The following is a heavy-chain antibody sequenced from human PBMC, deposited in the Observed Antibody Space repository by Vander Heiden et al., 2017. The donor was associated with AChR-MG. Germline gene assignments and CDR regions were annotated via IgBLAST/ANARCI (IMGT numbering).Heavy chain of an antibody. V-gene: IGHV1-69*01. Sequence: QVQLVQSGAEVKKPGSSVKVSCKASGGTFSSYAISWVRQAPGQGLEWMGGIIPIFGTANDAQKFQGRVTITADESTSTAYMELSSLRSEDTAVYYCARDPLDQLLYGGAARGEEYYYYYGMDVWGQGTTVTVSS. J-gene: IGHJ6*02. CDR1: GGTFSSYA. D-gene: IGHD2-2*02. CDR3: ARDPLDQLLYGGAARGEEYYYYYGMDV. CDR2: IIPIFGTA.